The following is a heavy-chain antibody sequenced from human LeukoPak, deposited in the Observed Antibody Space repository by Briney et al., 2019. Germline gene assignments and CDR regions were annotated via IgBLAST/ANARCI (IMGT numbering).Heavy chain of an antibody. CDR1: GYTFANFR. CDR2: IFPRDSHT. Sequence: GESLKISCKGSGYTFANFRIGWVRQMPGKGLEWMGIIFPRDSHTRYSPSFQAQVSISADKSIDTAYLQWSSLEASDTAMYYCARHGPPTASLCSFDIWGQGTMVTVSS. V-gene: IGHV5-51*01. D-gene: IGHD4-17*01. CDR3: ARHGPPTASLCSFDI. J-gene: IGHJ3*02.